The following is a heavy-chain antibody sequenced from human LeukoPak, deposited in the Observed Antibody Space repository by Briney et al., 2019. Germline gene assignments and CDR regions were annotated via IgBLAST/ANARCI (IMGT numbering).Heavy chain of an antibody. D-gene: IGHD2-8*01. Sequence: GGSLRLSCAASGFTFSMYNMNWVRQAPGKGLEWVSFISSGGGTTHYADSVKGRFTISRDNARSSLYLQMTSLRVGDTAVYYCARGSYSTSLYVPWGQGTLVTVSS. CDR1: GFTFSMYN. J-gene: IGHJ5*02. CDR2: ISSGGGTT. CDR3: ARGSYSTSLYVP. V-gene: IGHV3-48*01.